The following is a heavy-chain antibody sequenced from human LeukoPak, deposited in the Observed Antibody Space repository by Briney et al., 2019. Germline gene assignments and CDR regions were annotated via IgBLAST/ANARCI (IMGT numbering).Heavy chain of an antibody. D-gene: IGHD1-26*01. J-gene: IGHJ6*02. Sequence: SETLSLTCTVSGGSIGLYYWAWIRQPPGKGPEWIGYIFHTGSTNYNPSLKSRLTISVDTSRNQFSLRLSSVTAADTAVYYCARHQHAGREHYYGIDVWGQGTTVSVSS. V-gene: IGHV4-59*08. CDR2: IFHTGST. CDR1: GGSIGLYY. CDR3: ARHQHAGREHYYGIDV.